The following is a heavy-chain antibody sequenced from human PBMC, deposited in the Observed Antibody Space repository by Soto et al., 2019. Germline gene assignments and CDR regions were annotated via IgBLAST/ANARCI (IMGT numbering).Heavy chain of an antibody. Sequence: PSETLSLTCAVYGGSFSGYYWSWIRQPPGKGLEWIGEINHSGSTNYNSSLKSRVTISVDTSKNQFSLKLSSVTAADTAVYYCARGPNLYYYGSGSYYRPPDYWGQGTLVTVSS. CDR3: ARGPNLYYYGSGSYYRPPDY. J-gene: IGHJ4*02. CDR2: INHSGST. D-gene: IGHD3-10*01. V-gene: IGHV4-34*01. CDR1: GGSFSGYY.